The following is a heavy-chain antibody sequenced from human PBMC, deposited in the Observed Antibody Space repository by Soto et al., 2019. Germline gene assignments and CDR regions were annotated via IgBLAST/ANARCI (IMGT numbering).Heavy chain of an antibody. J-gene: IGHJ6*02. D-gene: IGHD6-6*01. CDR1: GYSFTSYW. CDR2: IYPGDSDT. CDR3: ARHPTKYSSSSRYYGMDV. Sequence: PGESLKISCKGSGYSFTSYWIGWVRQMPGKGLEWMGIIYPGDSDTRYSPSFQGQVTISADKSISTAYLQWSSLKASDTAMYYCARHPTKYSSSSRYYGMDVWGQGTTVPVSS. V-gene: IGHV5-51*01.